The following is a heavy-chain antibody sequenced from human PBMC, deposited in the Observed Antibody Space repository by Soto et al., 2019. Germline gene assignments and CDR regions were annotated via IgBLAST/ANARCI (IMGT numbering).Heavy chain of an antibody. D-gene: IGHD3-10*01. CDR2: IYYSGST. CDR1: GGSISSYY. J-gene: IGHJ6*02. CDR3: ARFLSPVHYYGSGTKDQEIYYYYGMDV. Sequence: SETLSLTCTVSGGSISSYYWSWIRQPPGKGLEWIGYIYYSGSTNYNPSLKSRVTISVDTSKNQFSLKLSSVTAADTAVYYCARFLSPVHYYGSGTKDQEIYYYYGMDVWGQGTTVTVSS. V-gene: IGHV4-59*01.